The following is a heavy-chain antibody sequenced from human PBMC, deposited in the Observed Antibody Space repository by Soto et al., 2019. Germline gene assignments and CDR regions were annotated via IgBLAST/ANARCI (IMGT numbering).Heavy chain of an antibody. CDR3: AGQTFTIAAASYGRSNWFDP. J-gene: IGHJ5*02. CDR1: GGSITSSSHF. CDR2: IYFTGNT. V-gene: IGHV4-39*01. D-gene: IGHD6-25*01. Sequence: SETLSLTCTVSGGSITSSSHFWGWVRQPPGKGLEWIGTIYFTGNTYYTPSLKSRLTMSIDTSKSEFSLRLNSATAADTAVYYCAGQTFTIAAASYGRSNWFDPWGPGTLVTVSS.